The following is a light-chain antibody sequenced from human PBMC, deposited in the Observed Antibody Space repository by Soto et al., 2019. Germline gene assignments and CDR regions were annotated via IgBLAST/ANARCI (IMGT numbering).Light chain of an antibody. CDR3: QQYYSTPYT. Sequence: DIVMTQSPDSLAESLGERATINCKSSQSVLYSSDNKNYLAWYQQKPGQPPKLLIYWSSTRESGVPDRFRGSGSGTDLTLTISSLQAEDVAVYYCQQYYSTPYTFGQGTKLEIK. J-gene: IGKJ2*01. CDR2: WSS. V-gene: IGKV4-1*01. CDR1: QSVLYSSDNKNY.